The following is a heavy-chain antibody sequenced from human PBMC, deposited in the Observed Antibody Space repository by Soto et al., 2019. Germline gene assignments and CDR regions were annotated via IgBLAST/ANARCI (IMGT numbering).Heavy chain of an antibody. CDR3: ARMSVTARNWFDP. CDR2: IYYSGST. J-gene: IGHJ5*02. D-gene: IGHD1-20*01. Sequence: SETLSLTCTVSGASVSSGNYYWSWIRQPPGKGLEWIGDIYYSGSTNYNPSLKSRVAISVETSKNQFSLKLSSVTAADTAVYYCARMSVTARNWFDPWGQGTLVTVSS. CDR1: GASVSSGNYY. V-gene: IGHV4-61*01.